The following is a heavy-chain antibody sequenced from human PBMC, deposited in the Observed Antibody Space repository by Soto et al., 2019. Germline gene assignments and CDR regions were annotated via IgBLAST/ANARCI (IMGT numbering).Heavy chain of an antibody. D-gene: IGHD6-13*01. V-gene: IGHV4-4*07. CDR2: IYTSGST. J-gene: IGHJ4*02. Sequence: SETLSLTCTVSGGSISSYYWSWIRQPAGKGLEWIGRIYTSGSTNYNPSLKSRVTMSVDTSKNQFSLKLSSVTAADTAVYYCARGRWMDSSRHFDYWGQGTLVTVSS. CDR3: ARGRWMDSSRHFDY. CDR1: GGSISSYY.